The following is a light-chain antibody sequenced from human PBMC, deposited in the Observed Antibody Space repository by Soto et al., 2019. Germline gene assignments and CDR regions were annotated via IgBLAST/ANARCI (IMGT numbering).Light chain of an antibody. Sequence: EIVLTQSPDTLSLSPGGRATLSARAGQRFGSSLACYHQKLGQAPRFLIYVASNRPTGIPARFSGSGSGTDFTLTISSLEPEDFAVYFCQQRSRSLTFGGGTRVEIK. J-gene: IGKJ4*01. V-gene: IGKV3-11*01. CDR1: QRFGSS. CDR2: VAS. CDR3: QQRSRSLT.